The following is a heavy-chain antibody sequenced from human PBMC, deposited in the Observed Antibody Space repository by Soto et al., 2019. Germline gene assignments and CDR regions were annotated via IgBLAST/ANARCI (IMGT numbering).Heavy chain of an antibody. V-gene: IGHV1-69*12. Sequence: QVQLVQSGAEVKKPGSSVKVSCKTSGGTFRTSAISWVRQAPGQGLEWMGGIMPVFPTPDYAQKFQGRVTITADESTSTAYMELSSLRSEDTAVYYCARXXDRQQLGGNYYYIMDVWGQGTTVTVSS. J-gene: IGHJ6*01. CDR2: IMPVFPTP. CDR1: GGTFRTSA. CDR3: ARXXDRQQLGGNYYYIMDV. D-gene: IGHD3-3*02.